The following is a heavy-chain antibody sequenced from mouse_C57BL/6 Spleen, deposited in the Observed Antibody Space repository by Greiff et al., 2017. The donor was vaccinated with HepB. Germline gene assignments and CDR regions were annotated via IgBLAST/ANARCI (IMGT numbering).Heavy chain of an antibody. CDR3: ARGDYSNYPWFAY. CDR2: IYPGDGDT. J-gene: IGHJ3*01. CDR1: GYAFSSSW. V-gene: IGHV1-82*01. Sequence: VHLVESGPELVKPGASVKISCKASGYAFSSSWMNWVKQRPGKGLEWIGRIYPGDGDTNYNGKFKGKATLTADKSSSTAYMQLSSLTSEDSAVYFCARGDYSNYPWFAYWGQGTLVTVSA. D-gene: IGHD2-5*01.